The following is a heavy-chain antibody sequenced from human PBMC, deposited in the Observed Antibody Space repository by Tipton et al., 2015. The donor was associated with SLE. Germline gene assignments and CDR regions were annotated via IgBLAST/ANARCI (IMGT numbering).Heavy chain of an antibody. J-gene: IGHJ3*02. D-gene: IGHD3-3*01. Sequence: TLSLTCTVSGGSISSGSYYWSWIRPPAGMGLEWIGHIYTSGSTNYSPSLKSRVTISVDTSKNQFSLKLSSVTAADTAVYYCARVPSYDFWSGYDDAFDIWGQGTMVTVSS. CDR3: ARVPSYDFWSGYDDAFDI. CDR2: IYTSGST. V-gene: IGHV4-61*09. CDR1: GGSISSGSYY.